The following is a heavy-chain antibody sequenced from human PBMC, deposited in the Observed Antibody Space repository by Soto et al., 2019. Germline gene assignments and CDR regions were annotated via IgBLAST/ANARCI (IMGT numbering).Heavy chain of an antibody. CDR1: GFTFSNAW. Sequence: GGSLRLSCAASGFTFSNAWMSWVRQAPGKGLEWVGRIKSKTDGGTTDYAAPVKGRFTISRDDSKNTLYLQMNSLKTEDTAVYYCTTMGELIVVVPAAMGGYYGMDVWGQGTTVTVSS. CDR3: TTMGELIVVVPAAMGGYYGMDV. J-gene: IGHJ6*02. V-gene: IGHV3-15*01. D-gene: IGHD2-2*01. CDR2: IKSKTDGGTT.